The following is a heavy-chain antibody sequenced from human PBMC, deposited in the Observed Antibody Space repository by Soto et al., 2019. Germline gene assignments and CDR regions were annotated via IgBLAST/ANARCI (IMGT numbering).Heavy chain of an antibody. V-gene: IGHV3-33*01. Sequence: QVHLVASGGGVVQPGKSLRLSCAASGFTFSTFGMHWVRQAPGKGLEWVAVIWYDGSKTYHAESVKGRFTISRDNSKNTVYLQMNSLRAEDTAVYFCARDIWFERSKCLDYWGQGTLDTVSS. CDR2: IWYDGSKT. D-gene: IGHD3-10*01. CDR3: ARDIWFERSKCLDY. J-gene: IGHJ4*02. CDR1: GFTFSTFG.